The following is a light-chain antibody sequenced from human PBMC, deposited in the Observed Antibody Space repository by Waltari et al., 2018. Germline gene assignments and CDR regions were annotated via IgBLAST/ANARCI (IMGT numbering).Light chain of an antibody. CDR1: SLRMYY. V-gene: IGLV3-19*01. CDR3: NSRDNSGVL. Sequence: SSKLTQDPAVSVALGPTVRITCQGDSLRMYYASWYQQKTGQAPVLVMFGKNSRPSGIPDRFSGSSSGNTASLTITGAQAEDEADYHCNSRDNSGVLFGGGTKLTVL. J-gene: IGLJ2*01. CDR2: GKN.